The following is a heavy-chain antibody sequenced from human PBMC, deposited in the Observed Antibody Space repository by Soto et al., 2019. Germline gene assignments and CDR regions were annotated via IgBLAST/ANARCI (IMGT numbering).Heavy chain of an antibody. CDR1: GYTFTSYY. D-gene: IGHD6-19*01. V-gene: IGHV1-46*01. J-gene: IGHJ6*02. CDR3: AREPIAVAVMTAYYYYGMDV. Sequence: ASVKVSCKASGYTFTSYYMHWVRQAPGQGLEWMGIINPSGGSTSYAQKFQGRVTMTRDTSTSTVYMELSSLRSEDTAVYYCAREPIAVAVMTAYYYYGMDVWGQGTTVTASS. CDR2: INPSGGST.